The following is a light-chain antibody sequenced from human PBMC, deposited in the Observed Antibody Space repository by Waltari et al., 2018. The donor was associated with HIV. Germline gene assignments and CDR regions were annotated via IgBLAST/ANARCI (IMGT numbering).Light chain of an antibody. Sequence: QSVLTQPPSASGTPGQSVSISCSGSRSNIGSTYVYWYQHLTGTTPNVVIYSSDQRPSGVPDRFSGSNSGTSASLAISGLRSEDEAHYYCASWDDNLSGWVFGGGTKLTVL. J-gene: IGLJ3*02. CDR3: ASWDDNLSGWV. CDR1: RSNIGSTY. V-gene: IGLV1-47*02. CDR2: SSD.